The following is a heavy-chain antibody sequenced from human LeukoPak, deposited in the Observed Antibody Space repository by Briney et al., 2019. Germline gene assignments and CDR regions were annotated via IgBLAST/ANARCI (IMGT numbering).Heavy chain of an antibody. V-gene: IGHV3-74*01. J-gene: IGHJ5*01. CDR2: INSDGSTT. CDR3: ARGGSSSWYGS. D-gene: IGHD6-13*01. CDR1: GFTFSSYW. Sequence: PGGSLRLSSAASGFTFSSYWMHWVRQAPGKGLLWVSRINSDGSTTSHADSVKGRFTISRDNAKNTLFLQMNSLRAEDTAVYYCARGGSSSWYGSWGQGTLVTVSS.